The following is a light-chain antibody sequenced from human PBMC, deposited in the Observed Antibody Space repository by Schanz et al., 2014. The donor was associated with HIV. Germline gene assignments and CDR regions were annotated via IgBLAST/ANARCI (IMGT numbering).Light chain of an antibody. CDR1: SSDVGGYNY. CDR3: SSYTSSSTLRV. Sequence: QSALTQPASVSGSPGQSITISCTGTSSDVGGYNYVSWYQQHPGKAPKLMIYDVSNRPSGVSNRFSGSKSGNTASLTISGRQAEDEAEYYCSSYTSSSTLRVFGTGTKLTVL. CDR2: DVS. J-gene: IGLJ1*01. V-gene: IGLV2-14*03.